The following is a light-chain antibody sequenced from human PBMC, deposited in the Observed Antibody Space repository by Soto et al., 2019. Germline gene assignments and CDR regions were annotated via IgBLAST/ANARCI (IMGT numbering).Light chain of an antibody. CDR2: EAT. J-gene: IGLJ1*01. V-gene: IGLV2-14*02. Sequence: QSVLTQPASVSGSPGQSISISCTRTSSDVGNYNFFAWYQQHPGEAPKLIIYEATKRPSGVSNRFSASKSGNTASLTISGLQADDEADYYYFSYTSSGTYVFGTGTKVTVL. CDR1: SSDVGNYNF. CDR3: FSYTSSGTYV.